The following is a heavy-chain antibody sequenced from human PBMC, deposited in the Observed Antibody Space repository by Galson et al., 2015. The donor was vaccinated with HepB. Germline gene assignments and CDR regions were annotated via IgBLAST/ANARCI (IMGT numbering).Heavy chain of an antibody. V-gene: IGHV3-66*02. D-gene: IGHD3-22*01. CDR2: VYSGGNT. CDR1: GINLGSSY. J-gene: IGHJ4*02. CDR3: ARDHYDSSGGLDK. Sequence: SLRLSCAVSGINLGSSYMTWVRQAPGKGLEWVSHVYSGGNTFYGDSVKGRFTLSRDTSKNTLFLHMNSLRPEDTAVYYCARDHYDSSGGLDKWGQGTLVTVSS.